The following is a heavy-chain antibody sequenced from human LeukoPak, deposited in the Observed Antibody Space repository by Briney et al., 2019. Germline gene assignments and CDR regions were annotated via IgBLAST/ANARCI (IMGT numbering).Heavy chain of an antibody. J-gene: IGHJ4*02. Sequence: SETLSLTCTVSGGPISSYYWSWIRQLPGKGLEWIGCIYTNGNTNYNPSLKSRVTISVDTSKNQFSLKLSSVTAADTAVYYCARKDSTSWNFDYWGQGTLVTVSS. CDR3: ARKDSTSWNFDY. D-gene: IGHD6-13*01. CDR2: IYTNGNT. CDR1: GGPISSYY. V-gene: IGHV4-4*09.